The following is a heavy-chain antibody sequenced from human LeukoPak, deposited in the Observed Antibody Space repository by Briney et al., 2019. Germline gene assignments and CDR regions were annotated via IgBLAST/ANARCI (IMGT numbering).Heavy chain of an antibody. V-gene: IGHV4-34*01. CDR3: ARGVVGNRYFFDY. D-gene: IGHD1-14*01. J-gene: IGHJ4*02. CDR1: GGSLSNYF. Sequence: SETLSLTCAVYGGSLSNYFWSWIRQPPGKGLEWIGEINHSGSTNYNPSLKTRLTISVDTSKNQFSLKLSSVTTADTAVYYCARGVVGNRYFFDYWGQGTLVTVSS. CDR2: INHSGST.